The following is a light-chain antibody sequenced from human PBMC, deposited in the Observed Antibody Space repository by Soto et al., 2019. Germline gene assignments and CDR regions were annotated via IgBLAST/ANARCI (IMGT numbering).Light chain of an antibody. Sequence: EIVVTQSPGTLSLSTGERATLSCRASQSVSSSYLAWYQQKPGQAPRLLIYGASSRATGIPDRFSGSGSGTDFTLTISRREPEDFAVYYCQQYGSSPLFTFGPGTKVYT. V-gene: IGKV3-20*01. CDR1: QSVSSSY. CDR3: QQYGSSPLFT. CDR2: GAS. J-gene: IGKJ3*01.